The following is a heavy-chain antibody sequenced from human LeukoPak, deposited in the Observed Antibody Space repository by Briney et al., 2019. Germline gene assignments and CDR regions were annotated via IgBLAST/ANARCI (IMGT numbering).Heavy chain of an antibody. Sequence: GGSLRLSCAASGFTFSGYGMHWVRQAPGKGLEWVAVTSYDGSNKYYRDSVRGRFTTSRDNSKNTLYLQMNSLRAEDTAVYYCAKGGESSGYYGGPDYWGQGTLVTVSS. D-gene: IGHD3-22*01. CDR1: GFTFSGYG. V-gene: IGHV3-30*18. CDR2: TSYDGSNK. CDR3: AKGGESSGYYGGPDY. J-gene: IGHJ4*02.